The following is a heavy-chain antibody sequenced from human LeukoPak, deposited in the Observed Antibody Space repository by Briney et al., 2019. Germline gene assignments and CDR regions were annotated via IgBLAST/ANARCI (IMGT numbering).Heavy chain of an antibody. CDR3: ATAPTEDGDGSSPWY. CDR1: IFTFRDRF. D-gene: IGHD2-21*01. Sequence: GGSLRLSCAASIFTFRDRFMSWIRQPPGKGLECVSYISSSGSDTYYSDSVKGRFTVSRDNAQNSLFLQMNSLRAEDTAVYYCATAPTEDGDGSSPWYWGQGTLVTVSS. CDR2: ISSSGSDT. J-gene: IGHJ4*02. V-gene: IGHV3-11*04.